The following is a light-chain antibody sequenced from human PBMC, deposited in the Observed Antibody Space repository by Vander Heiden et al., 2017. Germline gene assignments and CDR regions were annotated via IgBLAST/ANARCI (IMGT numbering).Light chain of an antibody. V-gene: IGLV3-1*01. Sequence: SSELTHPPSVSVSQGKKASITGSVEKLGDTDSCWYQQKPGQSPVLVIYKDSKRPSGIPERFSGSNSGNTATLTISGTKAVDEADYYGQAWDGSTVVFGGGTKLTVL. CDR1: KLGDTD. J-gene: IGLJ2*01. CDR3: QAWDGSTVV. CDR2: KDS.